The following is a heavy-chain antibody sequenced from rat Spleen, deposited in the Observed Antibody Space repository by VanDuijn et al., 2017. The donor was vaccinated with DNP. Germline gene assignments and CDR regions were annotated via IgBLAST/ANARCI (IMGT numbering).Heavy chain of an antibody. CDR2: ISPSGGSA. CDR1: GFTFSNYG. J-gene: IGHJ2*01. Sequence: EVQLVESGGGLVQPGRSMKLSCAASGFTFSNYGMHWIRQAPTKGLEWVASISPSGGSAYYRDSVKGRFTISRDNAKSILYLQMDSLRSEDTATYYCATDLTDYWGQGVMVTVSS. V-gene: IGHV5-19*01. CDR3: ATDLTDY.